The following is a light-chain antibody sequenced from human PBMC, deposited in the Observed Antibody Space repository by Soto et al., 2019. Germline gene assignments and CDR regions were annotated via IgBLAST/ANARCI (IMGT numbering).Light chain of an antibody. CDR3: QQDNNWPYT. V-gene: IGKV3D-15*01. CDR1: QSVTSD. J-gene: IGKJ1*01. Sequence: EIVMTQSPDPLSVSPGERVTLSCRASQSVTSDLAWYQQKPGQAPRLLFYGASTRATGIPARFSGSGSGTEFTLSINSLRSEDFALYYCQQDNNWPYTFDQGTKVEIK. CDR2: GAS.